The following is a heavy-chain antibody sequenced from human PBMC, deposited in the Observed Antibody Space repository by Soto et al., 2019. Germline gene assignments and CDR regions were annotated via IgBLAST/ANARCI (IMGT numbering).Heavy chain of an antibody. Sequence: EVQLLESGGALVQPGGSLRLSCAASRFNFSDNAMSWVRQAPGKGLEWVSALIGNGGDIYYACSVKGRFSISRDNSKNTLYLQMNSLRVEDTAVYYCARGHDGAFDIWGQGTMVTVSS. J-gene: IGHJ3*02. CDR2: LIGNGGDI. CDR3: ARGHDGAFDI. V-gene: IGHV3-23*01. CDR1: RFNFSDNA.